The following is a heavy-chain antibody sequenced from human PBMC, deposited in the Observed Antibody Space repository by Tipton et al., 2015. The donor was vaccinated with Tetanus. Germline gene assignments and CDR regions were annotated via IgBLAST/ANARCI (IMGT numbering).Heavy chain of an antibody. D-gene: IGHD2-8*01. J-gene: IGHJ3*01. Sequence: TLSLTCTVSGDSISSNYWSWIRQPAGKGPEWIGRIYINGRNNYNPSLKSRVTISMDTSKNQISLNLTSVTAADTAVYFCARRSYCTSTRCFDAFDLWGPGTRVTVSS. CDR2: IYINGRN. CDR1: GDSISSNY. CDR3: ARRSYCTSTRCFDAFDL. V-gene: IGHV4-4*07.